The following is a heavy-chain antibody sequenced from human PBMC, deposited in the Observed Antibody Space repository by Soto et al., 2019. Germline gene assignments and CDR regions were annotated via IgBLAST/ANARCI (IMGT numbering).Heavy chain of an antibody. J-gene: IGHJ2*01. V-gene: IGHV4-30-2*01. Sequence: QLQLQESGSGLVKPSQTLSLTCAVSGVSVSSGGFPWSWIRQPPGKGLEWIGYIYHGETTYYNPSLKSRVTMSIDKSKNQCSLRLTSVTAADTAVYYCARVKQLVPWYFDLWGRGTVVSVSS. D-gene: IGHD6-6*01. CDR3: ARVKQLVPWYFDL. CDR1: GVSVSSGGFP. CDR2: IYHGETT.